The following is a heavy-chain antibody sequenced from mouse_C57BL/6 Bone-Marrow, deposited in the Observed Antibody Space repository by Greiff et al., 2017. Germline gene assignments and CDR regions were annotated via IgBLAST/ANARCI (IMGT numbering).Heavy chain of an antibody. CDR2: IYPGSGNT. V-gene: IGHV1-84*01. D-gene: IGHD4-1*01. Sequence: QVQLQQSGPELVKPGASVKISCKASGYTFTDYYINWVKQRPGQGLEWIGWIYPGSGNTKYNEKFKGKATLTVDTSASTAFMQLSSLTSEDSAVYFGARELGPYYFDYWGQGTTLTVSS. J-gene: IGHJ2*01. CDR3: ARELGPYYFDY. CDR1: GYTFTDYY.